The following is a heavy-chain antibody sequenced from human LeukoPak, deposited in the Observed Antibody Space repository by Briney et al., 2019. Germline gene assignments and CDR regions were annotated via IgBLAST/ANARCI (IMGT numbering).Heavy chain of an antibody. D-gene: IGHD1-14*01. CDR2: ISSGSTYI. CDR1: GFTFSRFTFSSYS. Sequence: GGSLRLSCAASGFTFSRFTFSSYSINWVRQAPGKGLEWVSSISSGSTYIHYADSVKGRFTISRDNAKSSLYLQMNSLRAEDTAVYYCARGPGVRIDYWGQGTLVTVSS. V-gene: IGHV3-21*01. CDR3: ARGPGVRIDY. J-gene: IGHJ4*02.